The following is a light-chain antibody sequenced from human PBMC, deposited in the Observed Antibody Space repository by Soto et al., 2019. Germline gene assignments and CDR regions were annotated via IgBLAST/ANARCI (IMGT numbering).Light chain of an antibody. J-gene: IGLJ2*01. V-gene: IGLV1-40*01. CDR1: SSNIGADYD. CDR3: QSYDSSLSGSV. CDR2: GNT. Sequence: QSVLTQPPSVSGAPGQRVTISCTGSSSNIGADYDVHWYRHLPGTAPKLLIYGNTIRPSGVPDRFSGSKSGTSASLAITGLQAEDEADYYCQSYDSSLSGSVFGGGTKLTVL.